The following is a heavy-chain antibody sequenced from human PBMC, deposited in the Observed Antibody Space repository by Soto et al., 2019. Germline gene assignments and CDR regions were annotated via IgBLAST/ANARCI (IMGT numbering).Heavy chain of an antibody. CDR2: IIPILDLA. CDR1: GGTVSSYT. D-gene: IGHD4-17*01. Sequence: QVQLVQSGSEVKKPGSSVKVSCKASGGTVSSYTFSWVRQSPGQGLEWMGRIIPILDLANYAPKFQGRVTITADKSTSTAYVELNSLSSEDTAVYYCADPRNVGVSGDYALDDWGQGTLVTVSS. CDR3: ADPRNVGVSGDYALDD. V-gene: IGHV1-69*02. J-gene: IGHJ4*02.